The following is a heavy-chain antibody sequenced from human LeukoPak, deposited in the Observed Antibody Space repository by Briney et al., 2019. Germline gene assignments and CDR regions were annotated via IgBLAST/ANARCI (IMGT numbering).Heavy chain of an antibody. V-gene: IGHV3-53*01. CDR3: AKDTYYDFWSGLDHDAFDI. J-gene: IGHJ3*02. CDR2: IYSGGST. Sequence: PGGSLRLSCSTSGFIVSNTFMSWVRQAPGKGLEWVSVIYSGGSTYYADSVKGRFSISRDNSKNTLYLQMNSLRAEDTAVYYCAKDTYYDFWSGLDHDAFDIWGQGTMVTVSS. CDR1: GFIVSNTF. D-gene: IGHD3-3*01.